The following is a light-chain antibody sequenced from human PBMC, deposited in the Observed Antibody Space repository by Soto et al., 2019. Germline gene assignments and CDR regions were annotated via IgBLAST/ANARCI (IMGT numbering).Light chain of an antibody. CDR1: QSVSSSY. V-gene: IGKV3-15*01. J-gene: IGKJ5*01. Sequence: EIVLTQSPGTLSLSPGERATLSCRASQSVSSSYLAWYQQNPGQAPRLLIYGASTRATGIPASFSGSGSGTEFTLSISSLQSEYFAVYYCQQYNSWPPITFCQGTLLEIK. CDR3: QQYNSWPPIT. CDR2: GAS.